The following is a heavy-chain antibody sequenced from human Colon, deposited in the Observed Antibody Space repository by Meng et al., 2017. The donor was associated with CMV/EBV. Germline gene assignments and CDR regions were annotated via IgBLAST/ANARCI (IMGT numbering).Heavy chain of an antibody. V-gene: IGHV3-30*04. D-gene: IGHD3-10*01. Sequence: SGFIFSYDTLHGVHQPPGKGLEWVAIISYNGRGKQYADSVKGRFTASRDDSKNTLYLQMNSLKSEDTAVYYCARDGHGGELDGFDIWGQGTMVTVSS. CDR3: ARDGHGGELDGFDI. CDR1: GFIFSYDT. J-gene: IGHJ3*02. CDR2: ISYNGRGK.